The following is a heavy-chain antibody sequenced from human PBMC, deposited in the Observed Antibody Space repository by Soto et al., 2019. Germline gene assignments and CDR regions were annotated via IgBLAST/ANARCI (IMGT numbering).Heavy chain of an antibody. Sequence: LRLSCAASGFNFSNHWMHWVRQRPAEGLVWVSRITSDGKSKAYAESVKGRFAISRDNAKNTLYLQMNGLAAEDTAVYYCARESGDWPLNWLDPWGQGTLVTVYS. CDR3: ARESGDWPLNWLDP. D-gene: IGHD2-21*02. CDR2: ITSDGKSK. V-gene: IGHV3-74*01. CDR1: GFNFSNHW. J-gene: IGHJ5*02.